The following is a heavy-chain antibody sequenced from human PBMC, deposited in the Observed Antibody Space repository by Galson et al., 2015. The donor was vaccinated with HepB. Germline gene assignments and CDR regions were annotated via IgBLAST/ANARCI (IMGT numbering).Heavy chain of an antibody. CDR1: GGTFSSYA. CDR2: IIPILGIA. Sequence: SVKVSCKASGGTFSSYAISWVRQAPGQGLEWMGGIIPILGIANYAQKFQGRVTITADKSTSTAYMELSSLRSEDTAVYYCARGVVTRPAGGVVQYYYYYMDVWGKGTTVTVSS. V-gene: IGHV1-69*10. D-gene: IGHD3-3*01. J-gene: IGHJ6*03. CDR3: ARGVVTRPAGGVVQYYYYYMDV.